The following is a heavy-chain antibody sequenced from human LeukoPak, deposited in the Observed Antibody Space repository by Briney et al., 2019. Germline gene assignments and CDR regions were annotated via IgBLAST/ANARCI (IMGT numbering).Heavy chain of an antibody. D-gene: IGHD6-19*01. V-gene: IGHV4-4*02. J-gene: IGHJ4*02. CDR3: ASGNIAVAGIFDY. Sequence: SETLSLTCAGSGGSINNNDWWNWWSWVRQPPGKGVEWIGEIFHSGSSNYNPSLKSRVTISVDKSKNQFSLKLSSVTAADTAVYYCASGNIAVAGIFDYWGQGILVTVSS. CDR2: IFHSGSS. CDR1: GGSINNNDWWNW.